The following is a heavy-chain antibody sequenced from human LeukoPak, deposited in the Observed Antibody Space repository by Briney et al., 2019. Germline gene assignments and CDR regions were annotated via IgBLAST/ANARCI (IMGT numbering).Heavy chain of an antibody. CDR2: ISGSGGAT. J-gene: IGHJ4*02. CDR3: AKEPPYDILTGYPFD. D-gene: IGHD3-9*01. Sequence: TGGSLRLSCAASGFTFNTYGMSWVRQAPGKGLEWVSGISGSGGATYYADSVKGRFTISRDNSKNTLYLQMNSLRAEDTAVYYCAKEPPYDILTGYPFDWGQGTLVTVSS. V-gene: IGHV3-23*01. CDR1: GFTFNTYG.